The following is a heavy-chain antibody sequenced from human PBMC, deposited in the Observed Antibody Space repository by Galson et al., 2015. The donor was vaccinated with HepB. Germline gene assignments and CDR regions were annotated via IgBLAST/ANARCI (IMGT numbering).Heavy chain of an antibody. V-gene: IGHV3-33*01. Sequence: SLRLSCAASGFTFSSYGMHWVRQAPGKGLEWVAVIWYDGSNKYYADSVKGRFTISRDNSKNTLYLQMNSLRAEDTAVYYCARDRLTSAYFDYWGQGTLVTVSS. CDR3: ARDRLTSAYFDY. CDR2: IWYDGSNK. J-gene: IGHJ4*02. CDR1: GFTFSSYG. D-gene: IGHD3-16*01.